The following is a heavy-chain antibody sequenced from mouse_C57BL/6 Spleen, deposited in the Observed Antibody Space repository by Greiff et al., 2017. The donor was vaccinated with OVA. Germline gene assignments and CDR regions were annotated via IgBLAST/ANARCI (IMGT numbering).Heavy chain of an antibody. J-gene: IGHJ4*01. Sequence: VQLKESGPGLVKPSQSLSLTCSVTGYSITSGYYWNWIRQFPGNKLEWMGYISYDGSNNYNPSLKNRISITRDTSKNQFFLKLNSVTTEDTATYYCARDRWLPLYAMDYWGQGTSVTVSS. CDR2: ISYDGSN. CDR1: GYSITSGYY. CDR3: ARDRWLPLYAMDY. V-gene: IGHV3-6*01. D-gene: IGHD2-3*01.